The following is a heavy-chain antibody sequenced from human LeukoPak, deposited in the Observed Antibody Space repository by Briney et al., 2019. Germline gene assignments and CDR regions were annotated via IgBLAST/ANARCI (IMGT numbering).Heavy chain of an antibody. V-gene: IGHV5-51*01. CDR3: ARQQRDYYGSGSLDAFDI. J-gene: IGHJ3*02. Sequence: GESLKISCQGSGYSFTSYWICWVRQMPGKGLEWMEIIYPGDSNTGYSPSFRGQVTISADRSISTAYLQWSSLKASDTAMYYCARQQRDYYGSGSLDAFDIWGQGTVVTVSS. CDR1: GYSFTSYW. D-gene: IGHD3-10*01. CDR2: IYPGDSNT.